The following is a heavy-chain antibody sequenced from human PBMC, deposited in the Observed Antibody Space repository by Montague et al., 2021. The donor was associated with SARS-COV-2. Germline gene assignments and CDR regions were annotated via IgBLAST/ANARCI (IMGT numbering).Heavy chain of an antibody. Sequence: SLRLSCAASGFTVSSTYMSWVRQAPGKGLEWISVIYSSGDTYHADSMKDRFTISRDNSKNTVYLQMHILRAEDTAVYYCASGMFDTWGQGTLVIVSS. CDR2: IYSSGDT. V-gene: IGHV3-66*01. J-gene: IGHJ5*02. CDR1: GFTVSSTY. CDR3: ASGMFDT.